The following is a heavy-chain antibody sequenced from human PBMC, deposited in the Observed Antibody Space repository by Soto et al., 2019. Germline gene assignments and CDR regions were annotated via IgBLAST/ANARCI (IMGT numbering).Heavy chain of an antibody. Sequence: QVQLVQSGAEVKKTGASVKVSCKVSGYTLTELAMHWVRQAPGKGLEWMGGFDPEDGETIYAQKFQGRDTMTEDTSTDTAYMELGRLRSEDTAVYYCATALISVFSFDYWGQGTLVTVSS. D-gene: IGHD3-3*02. CDR3: ATALISVFSFDY. V-gene: IGHV1-24*01. CDR2: FDPEDGET. CDR1: GYTLTELA. J-gene: IGHJ4*02.